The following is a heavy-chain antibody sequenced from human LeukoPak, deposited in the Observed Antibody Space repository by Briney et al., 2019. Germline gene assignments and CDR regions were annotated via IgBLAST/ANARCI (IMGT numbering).Heavy chain of an antibody. CDR2: ISGSGGST. V-gene: IGHV3-23*01. CDR1: GFTFSSYA. CDR3: AKQAASESPVNY. J-gene: IGHJ4*02. Sequence: GASLRLSCAASGFTFSSYAMSWVRQAPGKGLEWASAISGSGGSTYYADSVKGRLTISRDNSKNTLYLQMNSLRAEDTAVYYCAKQAASESPVNYWGQGTLVTVSS. D-gene: IGHD6-25*01.